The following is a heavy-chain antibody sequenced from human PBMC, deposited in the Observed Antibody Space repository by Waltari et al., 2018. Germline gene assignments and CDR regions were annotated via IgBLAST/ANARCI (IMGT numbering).Heavy chain of an antibody. CDR3: AREPPYADYAFDS. D-gene: IGHD4-17*01. J-gene: IGHJ4*02. CDR2: INSGSSSI. CDR1: GFTFSSYS. Sequence: EVQLVESGGGLVQPGGSLRLSCAASGFTFSSYSMNWVRQAPGKGLDWVSYINSGSSSIFAAGAVKGRFTITRDNAKNSLYLQMNSLRAEDTAVYYCAREPPYADYAFDSWGQGSLVTVSS. V-gene: IGHV3-48*04.